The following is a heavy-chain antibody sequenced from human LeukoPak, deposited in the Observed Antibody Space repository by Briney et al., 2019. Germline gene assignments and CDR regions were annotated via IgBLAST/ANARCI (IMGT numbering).Heavy chain of an antibody. CDR2: ISGSGGGT. J-gene: IGHJ4*02. D-gene: IGHD6-19*01. CDR1: GFTFSSSA. CDR3: AKSGGSSGWLY. Sequence: GGSLRLFCAASGFTFSSSAMSWVRQAPGKGLEWLSGISGSGGGTYYADSVKGRFTISRDDSKNTLYLQMHSLRAEDTAVYYCAKSGGSSGWLYWGQGTLVTVSS. V-gene: IGHV3-23*01.